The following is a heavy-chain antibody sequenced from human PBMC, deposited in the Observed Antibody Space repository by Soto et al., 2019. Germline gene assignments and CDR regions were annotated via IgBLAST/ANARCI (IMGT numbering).Heavy chain of an antibody. Sequence: XSVKVSCKASGGTFSSYAISWVRQAPGQGLEWMGGIIPIFGTANYAQKFQGRVTITADESTSTAYMELSSLRSEDTAVYYCARVRYYGPGSLHWFDPWGQGSLVTVSS. CDR3: ARVRYYGPGSLHWFDP. CDR2: IIPIFGTA. V-gene: IGHV1-69*13. J-gene: IGHJ5*02. CDR1: GGTFSSYA. D-gene: IGHD3-10*01.